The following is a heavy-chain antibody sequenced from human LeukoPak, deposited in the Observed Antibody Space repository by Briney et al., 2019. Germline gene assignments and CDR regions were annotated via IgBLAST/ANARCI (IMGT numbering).Heavy chain of an antibody. Sequence: PSQTLSPTCAVSGGSINSGGYSWSWIRQPPGKGLEWIGYIYQSGSTYYNPSLKSRVTISVDRSKNQFSLNLSSVTAADTAVYYCARYGDYVLRYNWFDPWGQRALVTVSS. CDR3: ARYGDYVLRYNWFDP. CDR2: IYQSGST. V-gene: IGHV4-30-2*01. D-gene: IGHD4-17*01. CDR1: GGSINSGGYS. J-gene: IGHJ5*02.